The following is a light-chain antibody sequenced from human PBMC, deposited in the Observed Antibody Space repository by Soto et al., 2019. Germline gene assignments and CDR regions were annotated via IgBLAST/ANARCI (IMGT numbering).Light chain of an antibody. CDR1: QRVASD. CDR3: QQYLNSPRT. J-gene: IGKJ1*01. V-gene: IGKV3-20*01. CDR2: DSS. Sequence: VLTQSPCTLSLSPGEGATLSCRASQRVASDLAWYLQKPGQPPRLLIYDSSIRATGIPDRISGSGSERDFTLTISRLEPEDAAVYYCQQYLNSPRTFGQGTKLEIK.